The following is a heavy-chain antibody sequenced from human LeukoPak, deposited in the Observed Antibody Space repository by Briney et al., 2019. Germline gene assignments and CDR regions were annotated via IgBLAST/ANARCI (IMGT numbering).Heavy chain of an antibody. J-gene: IGHJ5*02. Sequence: ASVKLSCKASGGTFSSYAISWVRQAPGPGLEWMGGIIPIFGTANYAQKFQGRVTITTDESTSTAYMELSSLRSEDTAVYYCATDVYCSSTRCSGNWFDRWGNGTLVTVSS. D-gene: IGHD2-2*01. CDR1: GGTFSSYA. V-gene: IGHV1-69*05. CDR3: ATDVYCSSTRCSGNWFDR. CDR2: IIPIFGTA.